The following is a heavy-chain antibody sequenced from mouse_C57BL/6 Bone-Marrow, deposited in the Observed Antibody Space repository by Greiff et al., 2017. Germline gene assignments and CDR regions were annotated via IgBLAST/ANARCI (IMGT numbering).Heavy chain of an antibody. CDR2: IDPETGGT. CDR3: TRSNWYFDV. J-gene: IGHJ1*03. Sequence: VKLQESGAELVRPGASVTLSCKASGYTFTDYEMHWVKQTPVHGLEWIGAIDPETGGTAYNQKFKGKAILTADKSSSTAYMELRSLTSEDSAVYYCTRSNWYFDVWGTGTTVTVSS. D-gene: IGHD1-1*01. CDR1: GYTFTDYE. V-gene: IGHV1-15*01.